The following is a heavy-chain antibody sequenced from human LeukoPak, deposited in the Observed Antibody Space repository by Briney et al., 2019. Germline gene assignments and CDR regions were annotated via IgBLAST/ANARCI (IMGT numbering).Heavy chain of an antibody. J-gene: IGHJ4*02. V-gene: IGHV3-23*01. CDR2: ISGSGGTT. Sequence: GGSLRLSCAASGFTFSSYSMNWVRQAPGKGLEWVSAISGSGGTTYYADSVKGRFTISRDNSKNTLYLQMDSLRAEDTAVYYCAKSGDSSGYYFYYFDNWGQGTLVTVSS. CDR3: AKSGDSSGYYFYYFDN. D-gene: IGHD3-22*01. CDR1: GFTFSSYS.